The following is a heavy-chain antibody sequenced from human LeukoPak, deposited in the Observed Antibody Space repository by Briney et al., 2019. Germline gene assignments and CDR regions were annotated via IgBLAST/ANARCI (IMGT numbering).Heavy chain of an antibody. J-gene: IGHJ3*02. CDR3: ARGRGPYYERPLDI. CDR1: GGSMRNYY. D-gene: IGHD3-22*01. Sequence: SETLSLTCSVSGGSMRNYYWNWIRQPPGKGLEWIGYIHYSGSSNSYPSPKSRVTISIDKSKNQFSLELHSVTAADTAVYYCARGRGPYYERPLDIWGQGTMV. CDR2: IHYSGSS. V-gene: IGHV4-59*01.